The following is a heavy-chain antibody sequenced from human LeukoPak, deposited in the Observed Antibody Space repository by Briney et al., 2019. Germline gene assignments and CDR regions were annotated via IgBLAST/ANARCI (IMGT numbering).Heavy chain of an antibody. J-gene: IGHJ4*02. CDR2: IYHSGST. Sequence: PSETLSLTCTVSGGSISGYYWSWIRQPPGKGLEWIGYIYHSGSTNYNSSLKSRVTISVDTSKNQFSLKLSSVTAADTAVYYCARYFCSGTCYHFDYWGQGTLVTVSS. V-gene: IGHV4-59*08. D-gene: IGHD2-2*01. CDR3: ARYFCSGTCYHFDY. CDR1: GGSISGYY.